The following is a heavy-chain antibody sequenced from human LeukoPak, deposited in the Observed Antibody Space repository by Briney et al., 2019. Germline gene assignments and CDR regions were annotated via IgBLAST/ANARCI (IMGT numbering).Heavy chain of an antibody. V-gene: IGHV3-74*01. CDR1: GFSFSSYW. CDR3: ARIVVPDYYDSSGYHYYDY. J-gene: IGHJ4*02. Sequence: GGSLRLPCAASGFSFSSYWMHWVRQAPGKGLVWVSRINSDGSSTSYADSVKGRFTISRDNAKNTLYLQTNSLRAEDTAVYYCARIVVPDYYDSSGYHYYDYWGQGTLVTVSS. CDR2: INSDGSST. D-gene: IGHD3-22*01.